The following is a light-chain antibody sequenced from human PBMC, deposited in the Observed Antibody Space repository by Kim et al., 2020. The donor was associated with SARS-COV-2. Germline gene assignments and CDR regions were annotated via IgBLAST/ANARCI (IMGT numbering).Light chain of an antibody. J-gene: IGKJ4*01. Sequence: DIQMTQSPSTLSASVGDRVTITCRASQSISSWLAWYQQKPGKAPKLLIYTTSNLESGVPSRFSGSGSGTEFTLTISSLQPDDFATYYCQQYNCYPLTFGGGTKVDIK. CDR1: QSISSW. CDR2: TTS. V-gene: IGKV1-5*03. CDR3: QQYNCYPLT.